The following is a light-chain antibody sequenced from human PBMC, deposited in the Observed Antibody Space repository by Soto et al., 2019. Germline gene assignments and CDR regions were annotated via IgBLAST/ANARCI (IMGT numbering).Light chain of an antibody. CDR1: QSVSSN. V-gene: IGKV3-15*01. J-gene: IGKJ1*01. CDR2: GAS. Sequence: IVMTQSPATLSVFPGQRATLSCRASQSVSSNLAWYQHKPGQAPRLLIYGASTRATGIPARFSGSGSGTEFTLTISSLQSEDFAVYYCQQYNDWPRTFGQGTKVDI. CDR3: QQYNDWPRT.